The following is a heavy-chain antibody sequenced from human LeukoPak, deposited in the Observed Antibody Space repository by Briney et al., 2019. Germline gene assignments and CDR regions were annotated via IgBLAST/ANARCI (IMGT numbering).Heavy chain of an antibody. Sequence: SVKVSCKASGGTFSSYAISWVRQAPGQGLEWMGGIIPIFGTANYAQKFQGRVTITADKSTSTAYMELSSLRFEDTAVYYCTRSVRNGHIDYWGQGTLVTVSS. CDR1: GGTFSSYA. D-gene: IGHD2-21*01. CDR2: IIPIFGTA. CDR3: TRSVRNGHIDY. J-gene: IGHJ4*02. V-gene: IGHV1-69*06.